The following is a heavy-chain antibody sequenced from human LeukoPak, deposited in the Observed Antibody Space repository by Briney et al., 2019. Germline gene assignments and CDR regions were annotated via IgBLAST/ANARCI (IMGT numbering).Heavy chain of an antibody. CDR3: ARMAGIAAAGAQIYYYYGMDV. V-gene: IGHV1-18*01. Sequence: ASVKLSCKGSGYTGTSYGISWVRQAPRQGLEWVGWISAYNGNTNYAQKLQGRVTMTTDTSTSTAYMELRSLRSDDTAVYYCARMAGIAAAGAQIYYYYGMDVWGQGTTVTVSS. D-gene: IGHD6-13*01. J-gene: IGHJ6*02. CDR1: GYTGTSYG. CDR2: ISAYNGNT.